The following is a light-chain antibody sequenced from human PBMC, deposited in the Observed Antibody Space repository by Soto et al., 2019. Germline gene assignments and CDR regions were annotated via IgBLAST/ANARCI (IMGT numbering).Light chain of an antibody. Sequence: EIVLTQSPGTLSLSPGERATLSCRASQSVSSSYLAWYQQKPGQAPRLLIYGTSSRATGIPDRFSGSGSGTDYTLTISRLEPEAFAVYYCQQYGSSPFTFGPGNKVDFK. CDR2: GTS. V-gene: IGKV3-20*01. CDR1: QSVSSSY. J-gene: IGKJ3*01. CDR3: QQYGSSPFT.